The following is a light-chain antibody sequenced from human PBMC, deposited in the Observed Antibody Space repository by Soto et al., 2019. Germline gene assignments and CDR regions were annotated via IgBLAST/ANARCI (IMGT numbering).Light chain of an antibody. V-gene: IGKV3-20*01. J-gene: IGKJ2*01. Sequence: EVVLTQSPGTLSLSPGERASLSCRASQSVSNNYLAWYQQKPGQSPKLLIFGSSDRATGIPDMFSGSGSGTEFTLTISRLEPEDFAVYYWQQYGSSPPYTFGQGNKLEIK. CDR2: GSS. CDR3: QQYGSSPPYT. CDR1: QSVSNNY.